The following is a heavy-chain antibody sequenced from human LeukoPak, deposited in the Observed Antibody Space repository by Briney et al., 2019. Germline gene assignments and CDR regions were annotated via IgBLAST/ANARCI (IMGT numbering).Heavy chain of an antibody. CDR3: ARDRGSKRVAYCGGDCYIGYFDL. J-gene: IGHJ2*01. Sequence: GASVKVSCKASGYTFTSYYMHWVRQAPVQGLEWMGIINPSGGSTSYAQKFQGRVTMTRDTSTSTVYMELSSLRSEDTAVYYCARDRGSKRVAYCGGDCYIGYFDLWGRGTLVTVSS. CDR2: INPSGGST. V-gene: IGHV1-46*01. D-gene: IGHD2-21*02. CDR1: GYTFTSYY.